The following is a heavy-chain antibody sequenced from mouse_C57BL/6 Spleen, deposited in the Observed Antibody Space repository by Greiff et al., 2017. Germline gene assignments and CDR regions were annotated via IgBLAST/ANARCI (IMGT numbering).Heavy chain of an antibody. Sequence: EVQLQQSGPELVKPGASVKISCKASGYTFTDYYMNWVKQSHGKSLEWIGDINPNNGGTSYNQKFKGKATLTVDKSSSTAYMELRSLTSEDSAVYYCARSGEYYLDYWGQGTTLTVSS. CDR2: INPNNGGT. CDR1: GYTFTDYY. V-gene: IGHV1-26*01. J-gene: IGHJ2*01. D-gene: IGHD1-3*01. CDR3: ARSGEYYLDY.